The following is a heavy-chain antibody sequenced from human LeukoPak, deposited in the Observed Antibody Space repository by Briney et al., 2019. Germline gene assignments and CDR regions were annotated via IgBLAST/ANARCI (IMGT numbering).Heavy chain of an antibody. CDR2: ISSSSSYI. J-gene: IGHJ3*02. CDR3: AREGGSEAFDI. D-gene: IGHD3-16*01. Sequence: PGGSLRLSCAASGFTFSSYSMNWVRQAPGQGLQWVSCISSSSSYIYYADSVKGRFTISRDNAKNSLYLQMNSLRAEDTAVYYCAREGGSEAFDIWGQGTMVTVSS. V-gene: IGHV3-21*01. CDR1: GFTFSSYS.